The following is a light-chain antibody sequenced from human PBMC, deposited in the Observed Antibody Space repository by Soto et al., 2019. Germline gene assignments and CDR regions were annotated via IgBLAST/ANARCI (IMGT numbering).Light chain of an antibody. Sequence: EIVMTQSPATLSVSPGERATLSCRASQSGSNNLAWYQQKPGQAPRLLIYGASTRATGIPARFSGSGAGTEFTLTISRLQSEDFAVYYCQQYNNWPPYTFGQGTKLEIK. J-gene: IGKJ2*01. CDR2: GAS. CDR1: QSGSNN. CDR3: QQYNNWPPYT. V-gene: IGKV3-15*01.